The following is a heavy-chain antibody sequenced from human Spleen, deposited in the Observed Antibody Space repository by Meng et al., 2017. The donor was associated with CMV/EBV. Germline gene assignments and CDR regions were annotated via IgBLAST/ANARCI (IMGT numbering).Heavy chain of an antibody. D-gene: IGHD4-11*01. Sequence: EGQLVGSGGGLVRPGGFTGLSCAAFGLTFDDYGMSWVRQAPGKGLEWVSGINWNGGSTGYADSVKGRFTISRDNAKNSLYLQMNSLRAEDTALYHCARDTGWYFDLWGRGTLVTVSS. CDR2: INWNGGST. CDR3: ARDTGWYFDL. V-gene: IGHV3-20*01. J-gene: IGHJ2*01. CDR1: GLTFDDYG.